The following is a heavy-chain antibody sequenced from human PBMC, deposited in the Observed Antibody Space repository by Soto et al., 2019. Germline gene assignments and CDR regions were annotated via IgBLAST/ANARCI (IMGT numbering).Heavy chain of an antibody. CDR2: IFYTGST. J-gene: IGHJ4*02. D-gene: IGHD6-19*01. Sequence: SETLSLTCTVSGGSISGHYWIWIRQSPGKGLEWIGYIFYTGSTNYNPSLKSRVTLSVDTSKNQFSLRLSSVTAADTAVYYCARVGSSGWSPDYWGQGTLVTVSS. CDR1: GGSISGHY. CDR3: ARVGSSGWSPDY. V-gene: IGHV4-59*11.